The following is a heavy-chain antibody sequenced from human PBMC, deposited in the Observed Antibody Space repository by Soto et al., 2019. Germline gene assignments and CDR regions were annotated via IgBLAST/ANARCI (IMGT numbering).Heavy chain of an antibody. CDR2: IFYSGTT. J-gene: IGHJ4*02. Sequence: PSETLSLTCTVSGGSIRNYYWSWIRQPPGKGPEWIGKIFYSGTTYYNPSLKSRVTISVDTSKNQFSLKLTSVTAADTAVYFCARGVLYWGQGTLVTVSS. CDR3: ARGVLY. CDR1: GGSIRNYY. D-gene: IGHD1-1*01. V-gene: IGHV4-59*12.